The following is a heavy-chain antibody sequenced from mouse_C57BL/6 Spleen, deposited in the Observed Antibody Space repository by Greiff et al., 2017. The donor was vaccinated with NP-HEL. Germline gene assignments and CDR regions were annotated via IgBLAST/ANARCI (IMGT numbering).Heavy chain of an antibody. J-gene: IGHJ4*01. CDR3: ARWDYGSSYLFYYAMDY. CDR2: IYPRSGNT. D-gene: IGHD1-1*01. V-gene: IGHV1-81*01. CDR1: GYTFTSYG. Sequence: QVQLQQSGAELARPGASVKLSCKASGYTFTSYGISWVKQRTGQGLEWIGEIYPRSGNTYYNEKFKGKATLTADKSSSTAYMELRSLTSEDSAVYFCARWDYGSSYLFYYAMDYWGQGTSVTVSS.